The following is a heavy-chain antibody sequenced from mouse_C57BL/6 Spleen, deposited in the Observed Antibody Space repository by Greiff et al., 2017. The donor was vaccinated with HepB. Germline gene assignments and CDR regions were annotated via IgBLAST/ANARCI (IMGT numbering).Heavy chain of an antibody. D-gene: IGHD4-1*01. J-gene: IGHJ1*03. CDR3: VGSNWVDWYFDV. CDR2: IRSKSNNYAT. Sequence: EVQRVESGGGLAQPKGSLKLSCAASGFSFNTYAMNWVRQAPGKGLEWVARIRSKSNNYATYYADSVKDRFTISRDDSESMLYLQMNNLKTEDTAMYYCVGSNWVDWYFDVWGTGTTVTVSS. V-gene: IGHV10-1*01. CDR1: GFSFNTYA.